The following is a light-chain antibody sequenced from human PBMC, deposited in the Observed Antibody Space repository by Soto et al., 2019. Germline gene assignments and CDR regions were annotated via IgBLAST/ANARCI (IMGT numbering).Light chain of an antibody. V-gene: IGKV3-15*01. Sequence: EIVMTQSPATLSVSPGERATLSCRASQSVSSNLAWYPQNPGQAPRPLIYGAATRATGIPARFSGSGSGTEFTLTISSLQSEDFAVYYCQQYNNWPLYTFGQGTKLEIK. CDR3: QQYNNWPLYT. CDR2: GAA. CDR1: QSVSSN. J-gene: IGKJ2*01.